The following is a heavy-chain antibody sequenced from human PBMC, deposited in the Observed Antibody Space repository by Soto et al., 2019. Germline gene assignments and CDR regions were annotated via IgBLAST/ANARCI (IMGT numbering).Heavy chain of an antibody. Sequence: ASVKVSCKASGYTFTSYAMHWVRQAPGQRLEWMGWINAGNGNTKYSQKFQGRVTITRDTSASTAYMELSSLRSEDTAVYYCARGFRSVGTPXAAGSTAPSIRYNWFDPWGQGTLVTVSS. D-gene: IGHD6-13*01. V-gene: IGHV1-3*01. J-gene: IGHJ5*02. CDR1: GYTFTSYA. CDR3: ARGFRSVGTPXAAGSTAPSIRYNWFDP. CDR2: INAGNGNT.